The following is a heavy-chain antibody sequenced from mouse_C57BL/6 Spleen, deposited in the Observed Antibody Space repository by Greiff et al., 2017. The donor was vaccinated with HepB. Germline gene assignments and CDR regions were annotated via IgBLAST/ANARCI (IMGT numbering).Heavy chain of an antibody. CDR3: ARSDEFITKYFDV. D-gene: IGHD1-1*01. V-gene: IGHV1-50*01. CDR1: GYTFTSYW. CDR2: IDPSDSYT. Sequence: QVHVKQPGAELVKPGASVKLSCKASGYTFTSYWMQWVKQRPGQGLEWIGEIDPSDSYTNYNQKFKGKATLTVDTSSSTAYMQLSSLTSEDSAVYYCARSDEFITKYFDVWGTGTTVTVSS. J-gene: IGHJ1*03.